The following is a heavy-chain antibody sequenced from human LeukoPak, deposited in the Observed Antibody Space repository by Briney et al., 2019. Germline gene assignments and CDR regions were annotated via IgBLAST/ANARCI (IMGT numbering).Heavy chain of an antibody. CDR2: KYYSGSA. CDR1: GVSVSDGRYY. CDR3: ATPYCSSLSCLDVFNM. D-gene: IGHD2-2*01. J-gene: IGHJ3*02. Sequence: SETLSLTCNVSGVSVSDGRYYWTWIRQRPAKGLEWIGYKYYSGSAKYNPSLKSRLTISIDTAKNQFSLQLSSVTAADTATYYCATPYCSSLSCLDVFNMWGQGTRVTVSS. V-gene: IGHV4-31*03.